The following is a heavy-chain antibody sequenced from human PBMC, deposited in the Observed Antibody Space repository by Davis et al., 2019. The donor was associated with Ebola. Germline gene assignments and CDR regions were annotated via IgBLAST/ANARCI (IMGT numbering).Heavy chain of an antibody. CDR2: IYYSGST. CDR3: ARDLAYYYDSSGYSTYWYFDL. J-gene: IGHJ2*01. D-gene: IGHD3-22*01. Sequence: SETLSLTCTVSGGSISSSSYYWGWIRQPPGKGLEWLGSIYYSGSTYYNPSLKSRVTISVDTSKNQFSLKLSSVTAADTAVYYCARDLAYYYDSSGYSTYWYFDLWGRGTLVTVSS. V-gene: IGHV4-39*02. CDR1: GGSISSSSYY.